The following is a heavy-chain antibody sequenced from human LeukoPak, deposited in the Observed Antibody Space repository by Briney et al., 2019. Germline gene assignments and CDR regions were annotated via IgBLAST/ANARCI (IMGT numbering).Heavy chain of an antibody. V-gene: IGHV3-48*01. CDR1: GFTFSSYS. J-gene: IGHJ4*02. Sequence: QAGGSLRLSCAASGFTFSSYSMNWVRQAPGKGLEWVSYISSSSSTIYYADSVKGRFTISRDNAKNSLYLQMNSLRAEDTAVYYCARGRRYYDYVWGSYREIDYWGQGTLVTVSS. D-gene: IGHD3-16*02. CDR3: ARGRRYYDYVWGSYREIDY. CDR2: ISSSSSTI.